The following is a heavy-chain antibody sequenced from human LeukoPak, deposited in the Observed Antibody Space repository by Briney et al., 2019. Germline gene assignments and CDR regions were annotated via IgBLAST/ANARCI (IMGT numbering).Heavy chain of an antibody. CDR1: GYTLTELS. D-gene: IGHD6-19*01. Sequence: ASVKLACKVSGYTLTELSMHWVRQAPGKGLEWMGGFDPEDGETIYAQKFQGRVTMTEDTSTDTAYMELSSLRSEDTAVYYCATVASAVAGNNWFDPWGQGTLVTVSS. CDR2: FDPEDGET. CDR3: ATVASAVAGNNWFDP. J-gene: IGHJ5*02. V-gene: IGHV1-24*01.